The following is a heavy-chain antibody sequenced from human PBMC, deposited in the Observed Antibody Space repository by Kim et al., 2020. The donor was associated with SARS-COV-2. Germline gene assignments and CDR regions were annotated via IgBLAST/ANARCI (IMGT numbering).Heavy chain of an antibody. J-gene: IGHJ3*01. V-gene: IGHV4-59*01. Sequence: NYSPSLKRRVTISVDTSKNQFSLKLSSVTAADTAVYYCASSLGRGTGIGTWGQGTMVTVSS. CDR3: ASSLGRGTGIGT. D-gene: IGHD3-10*01.